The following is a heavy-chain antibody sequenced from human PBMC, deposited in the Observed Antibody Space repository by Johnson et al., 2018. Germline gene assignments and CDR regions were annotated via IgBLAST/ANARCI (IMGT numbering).Heavy chain of an antibody. CDR1: GYTFTSYD. CDR3: ARGPYDILTGYSRMDV. CDR2: MNPNSGNT. V-gene: IGHV1-8*01. J-gene: IGHJ6*03. Sequence: QVQLVQSGAEVKKXGASXKVXCKASGYTFTSYDINWVRQATGQGLEWMGWMNPNSGNTGYAQKFQGRVNMTRNTSISTAYMELSSLRSEDTAVYYCARGPYDILTGYSRMDVWGKGTTVTVSS. D-gene: IGHD3-9*01.